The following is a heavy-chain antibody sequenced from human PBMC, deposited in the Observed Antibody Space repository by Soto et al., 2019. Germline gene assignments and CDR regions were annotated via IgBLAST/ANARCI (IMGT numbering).Heavy chain of an antibody. CDR2: ISGSGGRV. V-gene: IGHV3-23*01. D-gene: IGHD3-22*01. Sequence: EVQLLESGGGTVEPRGSLKLSCAASGFSFGTHVMNWVRQAPGKGLEWVSGISGSGGRVYSADSVKGRFTISRDNSRNTLYLQMNSLRAEDTAIYYCAMTRLYDTGTNDYHRDALDIWGQGTQVTVSS. CDR3: AMTRLYDTGTNDYHRDALDI. CDR1: GFSFGTHV. J-gene: IGHJ3*02.